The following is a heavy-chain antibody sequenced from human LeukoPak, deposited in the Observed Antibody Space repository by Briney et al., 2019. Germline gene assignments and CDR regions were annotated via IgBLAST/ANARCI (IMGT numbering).Heavy chain of an antibody. CDR1: GGTFSSYA. Sequence: ASVKVSCKASGGTFSSYAISWVRQAPGQGLEWMGGIIPIFGTANYAQKFQGRVTITTDESTSTAYMELSSLRSEDTAVYYCARHLRVPGIAAAGTGRYGMDVWGQGTTVTVSS. V-gene: IGHV1-69*05. CDR2: IIPIFGTA. D-gene: IGHD6-13*01. CDR3: ARHLRVPGIAAAGTGRYGMDV. J-gene: IGHJ6*02.